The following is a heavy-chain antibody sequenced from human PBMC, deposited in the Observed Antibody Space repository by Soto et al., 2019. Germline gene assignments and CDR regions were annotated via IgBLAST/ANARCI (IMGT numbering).Heavy chain of an antibody. Sequence: SETLSLTCTFSVGSISSGGYYCSWIRQHPWKGLEWIGYIYYSGSTYYNPSLKSRVTISVDTSKNQFSLKLSSVTAADTAVYYCARGVAPMLYAIRAAWFEPWGQGTLVSVSS. J-gene: IGHJ5*02. V-gene: IGHV4-31*03. CDR2: IYYSGST. D-gene: IGHD2-8*01. CDR1: VGSISSGGYY. CDR3: ARGVAPMLYAIRAAWFEP.